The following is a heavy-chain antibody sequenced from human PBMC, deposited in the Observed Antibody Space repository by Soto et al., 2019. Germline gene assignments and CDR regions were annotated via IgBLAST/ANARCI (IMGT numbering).Heavy chain of an antibody. CDR1: GGTFSTYA. CDR3: ARPTGTYSSGYYYFDF. D-gene: IGHD6-19*01. V-gene: IGHV1-69*01. Sequence: QVQLEQSGAEVKQPRSSVRVSCKTSGGTFSTYAINWVRQAPGQGLEWMGAIIPLFGTAYYSQKFQGRVTITAEESTSTAYMELSSLRSDDTAVYFCARPTGTYSSGYYYFDFWGQGTLVTVSS. CDR2: IIPLFGTA. J-gene: IGHJ4*02.